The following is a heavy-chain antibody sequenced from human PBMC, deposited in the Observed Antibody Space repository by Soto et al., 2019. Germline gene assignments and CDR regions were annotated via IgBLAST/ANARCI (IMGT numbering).Heavy chain of an antibody. CDR1: GGSVNVYY. CDR3: ATRITVFGLLIPPFDP. Sequence: SETLSLTCAVYGGSVNVYYWNWIRHPPGKGLEWIGEINHTGGTHYNPSLKSRVTMSVDTSKNQFSLRLSSVTAADTAIYYCATRITVFGLLIPPFDPWGQGTQVTVSS. J-gene: IGHJ5*02. CDR2: INHTGGT. D-gene: IGHD3-3*01. V-gene: IGHV4-34*01.